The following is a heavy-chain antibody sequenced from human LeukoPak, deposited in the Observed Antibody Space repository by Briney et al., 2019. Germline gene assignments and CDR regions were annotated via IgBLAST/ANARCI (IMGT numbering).Heavy chain of an antibody. CDR3: ARSGYPGRMCDY. V-gene: IGHV4-39*07. D-gene: IGHD3-3*01. CDR1: DGYISRSSYY. Sequence: SETLSLTCTVSDGYISRSSYYWDWIRQPPGKGLEYIGSIHFSGSTYYNPSLKSRVTISVDTSKNQFSLKLSSVTAADTAVYYCARSGYPGRMCDYWGQGTLVTVSS. CDR2: IHFSGST. J-gene: IGHJ4*02.